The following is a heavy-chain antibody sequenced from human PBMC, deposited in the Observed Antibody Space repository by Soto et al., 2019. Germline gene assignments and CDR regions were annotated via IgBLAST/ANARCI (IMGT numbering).Heavy chain of an antibody. CDR1: GYTFTSYD. V-gene: IGHV1-8*01. CDR3: ATVAVAGSYYYYGMDV. J-gene: IGHJ6*02. CDR2: MNPNSGNT. Sequence: QVQLVQSGAEVKKPGASVKVSCKASGYTFTSYDINWVRQATGQGLEWMGWMNPNSGNTGYAQKFQGRVTMTRNTSISTAYMELSSLRFEDTAVYYCATVAVAGSYYYYGMDVWGQGTTVTVSS. D-gene: IGHD6-19*01.